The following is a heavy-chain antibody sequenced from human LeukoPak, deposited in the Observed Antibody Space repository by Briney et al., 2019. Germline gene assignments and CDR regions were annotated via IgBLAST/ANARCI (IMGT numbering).Heavy chain of an antibody. D-gene: IGHD6-13*01. Sequence: GGSLRLSCAACGFTFNTYAMHWVRQAPGKGLEYVSAINSNGDNTYYANPVKGRFTISRDNSKNTLYLQMGSLRAEDMAVYYCARAGSGYSNSWYDYWGQGTLVTVSS. CDR1: GFTFNTYA. J-gene: IGHJ4*02. CDR3: ARAGSGYSNSWYDY. V-gene: IGHV3-64*01. CDR2: INSNGDNT.